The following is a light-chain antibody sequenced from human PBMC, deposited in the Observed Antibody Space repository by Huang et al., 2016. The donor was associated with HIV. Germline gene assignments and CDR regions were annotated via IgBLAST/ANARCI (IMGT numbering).Light chain of an antibody. CDR1: QSISTW. J-gene: IGKJ1*01. Sequence: DIQMTQSPSTLSASVGDRVTSTCRASQSISTWLAWYQQKPGKAPKLLIYKASHLEDGVPSRFSGRGSGTEFTLTISSLQTDDCATYYCQQYSAYSWTFGQGTKVDIK. CDR2: KAS. CDR3: QQYSAYSWT. V-gene: IGKV1-5*03.